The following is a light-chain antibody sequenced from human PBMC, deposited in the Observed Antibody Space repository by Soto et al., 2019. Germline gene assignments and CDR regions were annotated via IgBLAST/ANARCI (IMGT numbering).Light chain of an antibody. V-gene: IGLV1-40*01. J-gene: IGLJ1*01. Sequence: QSVLTQPPSVSGAPGQRVTISCTGSSSNIGAGYDVHWYQQLPGTAPKLLIYGNSNRPSGVPDRFSGSKSGTSASLAITGLKAEDEADYYCQSYASSLSGYVFGTGTKVNVL. CDR2: GNS. CDR1: SSNIGAGYD. CDR3: QSYASSLSGYV.